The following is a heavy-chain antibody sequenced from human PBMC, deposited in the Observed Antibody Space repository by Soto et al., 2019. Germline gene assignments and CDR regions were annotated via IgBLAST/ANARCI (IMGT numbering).Heavy chain of an antibody. Sequence: SETLSLTCTVSSGSISVTDVFWGWVRQPPGKGLEWIGNVDYSGTAYFSPSLATRVTFHIDTSKNQFSLTLYSVTAADTAVYYCARITGRHLDYWGQGILVTVSS. CDR3: ARITGRHLDY. CDR2: VDYSGTA. V-gene: IGHV4-39*01. J-gene: IGHJ4*02. D-gene: IGHD1-20*01. CDR1: SGSISVTDVF.